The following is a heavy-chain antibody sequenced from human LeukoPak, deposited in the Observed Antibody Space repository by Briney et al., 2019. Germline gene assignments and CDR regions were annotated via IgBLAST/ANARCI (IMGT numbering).Heavy chain of an antibody. Sequence: PGGSLRLSCVGSGFTFSSYTMNWVRQAPGKGLEWVSSISPSGSSTWHADSVRGRSIISRDNARNSVHLQMDSLRAEDTAVYFCARDFLGESAAGGYWGQGALVTVSS. CDR2: ISPSGSST. CDR3: ARDFLGESAAGGY. D-gene: IGHD6-25*01. CDR1: GFTFSSYT. V-gene: IGHV3-21*01. J-gene: IGHJ1*01.